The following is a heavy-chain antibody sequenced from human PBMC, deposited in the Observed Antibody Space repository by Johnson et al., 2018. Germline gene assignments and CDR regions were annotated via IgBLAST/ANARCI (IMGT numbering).Heavy chain of an antibody. V-gene: IGHV3-15*01. CDR2: IKSRTEGGTT. CDR1: GFTFSNAW. Sequence: VQLVESGGGLVKPGGSLRLSCAASGFTFSNAWVSWVRQAPGKGLEWVARIKSRTEGGTTDYAAPVKGRFTISRDDSKNTLYLQMNSLKTEYTAVYYCTPVKVVVVNHYYYYNGMDVWGQGTTVTVSS. D-gene: IGHD3-22*01. CDR3: TPVKVVVVNHYYYYNGMDV. J-gene: IGHJ6*02.